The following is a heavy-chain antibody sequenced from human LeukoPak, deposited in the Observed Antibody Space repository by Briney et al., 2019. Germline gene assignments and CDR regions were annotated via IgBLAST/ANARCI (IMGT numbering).Heavy chain of an antibody. CDR3: ARGWITDFWSGYQPNDAFDI. V-gene: IGHV4-39*07. CDR2: IYYSGST. Sequence: PSETLSLTRTVSGGSISSSSYYWGWIRQPPGKGLEWIGSIYYSGSTYYNPSLKSRVTISVDTSKNQFSLKLSSVTAADTAVYYCARGWITDFWSGYQPNDAFDIWGQGTMVTVSS. D-gene: IGHD3-3*01. CDR1: GGSISSSSYY. J-gene: IGHJ3*02.